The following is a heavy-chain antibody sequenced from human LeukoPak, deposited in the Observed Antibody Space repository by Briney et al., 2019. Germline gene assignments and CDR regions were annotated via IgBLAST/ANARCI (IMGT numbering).Heavy chain of an antibody. CDR3: ARDQGGGTSY. Sequence: KPSETLSLTCTVSGVSISSSSYYWGWIRQPPGKGLEWIGSIYYSGSTYYNPSLKGRVTISVDTSKNQFSLKLSSVTAADTAVYYCARDQGGGTSYWGQGTLVTVSS. V-gene: IGHV4-39*07. J-gene: IGHJ4*02. CDR2: IYYSGST. D-gene: IGHD1-26*01. CDR1: GVSISSSSYY.